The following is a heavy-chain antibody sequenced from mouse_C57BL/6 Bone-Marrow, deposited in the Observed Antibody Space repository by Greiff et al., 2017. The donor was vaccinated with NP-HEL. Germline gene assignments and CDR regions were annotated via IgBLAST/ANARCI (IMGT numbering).Heavy chain of an antibody. V-gene: IGHV1-55*01. J-gene: IGHJ4*01. CDR3: AREGHSSGFPYYAMDY. Sequence: VQLQQPGAELVMPGASVKLSCKASGYTFTSYWMHWVKQRPGQGLEWIGEIDPGSGSTNYNEKFKSKATLTVDTSSSTAYMQLSSLTSEDSAVYYCAREGHSSGFPYYAMDYWGQGTSVTVSS. CDR2: IDPGSGST. CDR1: GYTFTSYW. D-gene: IGHD3-1*01.